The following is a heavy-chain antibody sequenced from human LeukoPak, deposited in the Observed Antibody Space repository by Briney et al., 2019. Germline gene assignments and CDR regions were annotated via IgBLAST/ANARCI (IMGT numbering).Heavy chain of an antibody. V-gene: IGHV3-48*03. J-gene: IGHJ4*02. CDR1: GFTFDDYG. D-gene: IGHD2-15*01. CDR3: ARGLILVVAAKGYYFDY. Sequence: GGSLRLSCAASGFTFDDYGMSWVRQAPGKGLEWVSYISGSGSTIYYADSVKGRFTISRDNAKNSLYLQMNSLRAEDTAVYYCARGLILVVAAKGYYFDYWGQGTLVTVSS. CDR2: ISGSGSTI.